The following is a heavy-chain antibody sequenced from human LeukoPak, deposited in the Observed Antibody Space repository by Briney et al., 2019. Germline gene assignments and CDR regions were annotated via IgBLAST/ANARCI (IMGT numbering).Heavy chain of an antibody. CDR2: INSDGSST. J-gene: IGHJ6*02. CDR1: GFTFSSYW. D-gene: IGHD3-10*01. Sequence: PGGSLRLSCAASGFTFSSYWMHWVRQAPGKGLVWVSRINSDGSSTSYADSVKGRFTISRDNAKNTLYLQMNSLRAEDTAVYYCARDLGYYYGSGSYPLGYYYYYGMDVWGQGTTVTASS. V-gene: IGHV3-74*01. CDR3: ARDLGYYYGSGSYPLGYYYYYGMDV.